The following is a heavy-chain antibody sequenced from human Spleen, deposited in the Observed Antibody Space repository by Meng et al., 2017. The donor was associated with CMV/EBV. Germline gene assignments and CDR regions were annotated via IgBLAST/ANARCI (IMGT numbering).Heavy chain of an antibody. CDR1: GFTFGSHS. Sequence: GESLKIFCAASGFTFGSHSMNWVRQAPGKGLEWVSSITGDSTYKHYADSLKGRFTISRDNAKNSLYLQMNSLRAEDTAVYYCAKDRVGATNDAFDIWGQGTMVTVSS. D-gene: IGHD1-26*01. J-gene: IGHJ3*02. CDR3: AKDRVGATNDAFDI. V-gene: IGHV3-21*04. CDR2: ITGDSTYK.